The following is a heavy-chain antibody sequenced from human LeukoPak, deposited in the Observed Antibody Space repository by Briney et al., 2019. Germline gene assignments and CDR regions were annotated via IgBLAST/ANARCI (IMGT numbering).Heavy chain of an antibody. V-gene: IGHV3-48*03. CDR1: GFTFSSYE. Sequence: GGSLRLSCAASGFTFSSYEMNWVRQAPGKGLEWVSYISSSGSTIYYADSVKGRFTISRDNAKSSLYLQMNSLRAEDTAVYYCAKWLRFWTAIDYWGQGTLVTVSS. CDR3: AKWLRFWTAIDY. J-gene: IGHJ4*02. CDR2: ISSSGSTI. D-gene: IGHD5-12*01.